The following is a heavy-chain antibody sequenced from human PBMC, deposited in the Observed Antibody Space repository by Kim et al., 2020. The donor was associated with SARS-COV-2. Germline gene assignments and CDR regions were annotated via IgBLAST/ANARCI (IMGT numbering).Heavy chain of an antibody. Sequence: SDTLSLTCTVSGGSISSSSYYWGWIRQPPGKGLEWIGSIYYSGSTYYNPSLKSRVTISVDTSKNQFSLKLSSVTAADTAVYYCARPRITMVRGTSRGTEFDYWGQGTLVTVSS. V-gene: IGHV4-39*01. CDR3: ARPRITMVRGTSRGTEFDY. CDR2: IYYSGST. CDR1: GGSISSSSYY. D-gene: IGHD3-10*01. J-gene: IGHJ4*02.